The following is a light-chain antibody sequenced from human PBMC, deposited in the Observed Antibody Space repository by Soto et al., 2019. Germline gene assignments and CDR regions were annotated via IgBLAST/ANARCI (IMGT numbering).Light chain of an antibody. CDR1: QDISNY. J-gene: IGKJ4*01. Sequence: DIQMTQSPSSLSASVGDKVTITCQASQDISNYLNWYQHKPGKAPKLLIYDASTLETGVPSRFSGSGSGTDFVLAISSLQAEDVATYYCQQYESQPFTFGGGTKVDI. CDR3: QQYESQPFT. V-gene: IGKV1-33*01. CDR2: DAS.